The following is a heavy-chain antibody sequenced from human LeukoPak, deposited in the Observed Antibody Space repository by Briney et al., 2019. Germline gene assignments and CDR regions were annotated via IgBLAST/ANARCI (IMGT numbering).Heavy chain of an antibody. CDR3: AREGRDRSGSALDY. CDR2: IYYSGST. Sequence: SQTLSLTCTVSGGSISSGDYYWSWIRQPPGKGLEWIGYIYYSGSTYYNPSLKSRVTISVDTSKNQFSLKLSSVTAADTAVYYCAREGRDRSGSALDYWGQGTLVTVSS. J-gene: IGHJ4*02. D-gene: IGHD3-22*01. CDR1: GGSISSGDYY. V-gene: IGHV4-30-4*01.